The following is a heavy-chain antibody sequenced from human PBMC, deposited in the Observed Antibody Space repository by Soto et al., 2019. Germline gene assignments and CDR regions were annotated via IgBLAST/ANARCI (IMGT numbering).Heavy chain of an antibody. CDR1: GGSISSGDYY. D-gene: IGHD5-18*01. J-gene: IGHJ6*02. CDR2: IYYSGST. Sequence: SETLSLTCTVSGGSISSGDYYWSWIRQPPGKGLEWIGYIYYSGSTYHNPSLKSRVTISVDTSKNQFSLKLSSVTAADTAMYYCARELIQLWPHYYYGMDVWGQGTTVTVSS. CDR3: ARELIQLWPHYYYGMDV. V-gene: IGHV4-30-4*01.